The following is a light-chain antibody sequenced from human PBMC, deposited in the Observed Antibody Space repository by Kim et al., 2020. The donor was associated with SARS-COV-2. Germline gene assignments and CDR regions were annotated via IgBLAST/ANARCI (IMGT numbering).Light chain of an antibody. Sequence: QSALTQPASVSGSPGQSITISCTGTSSDVGGYNYVSWYQQHPGKAPKVIIYDVSNRPSGVSNRFSGSKSGNTASLTISGLQAEDEADYYCSSYTSSSTNYVFGTGTKVTVL. CDR3: SSYTSSSTNYV. V-gene: IGLV2-14*03. CDR2: DVS. CDR1: SSDVGGYNY. J-gene: IGLJ1*01.